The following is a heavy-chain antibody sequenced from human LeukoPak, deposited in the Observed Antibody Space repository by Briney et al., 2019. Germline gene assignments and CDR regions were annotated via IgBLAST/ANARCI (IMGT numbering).Heavy chain of an antibody. CDR3: ARKIYGSENYIDY. Sequence: GGSLRLSCAASGFTFSDYYINWIRQAPGMGLEWVAYLSSSGNMIYYSDSVKGRFTISRDNAKNSVYLQMNSLRAEDTAVYYCARKIYGSENYIDYWGQGTLVTVSS. D-gene: IGHD3-10*01. J-gene: IGHJ4*02. CDR2: LSSSGNMI. V-gene: IGHV3-11*01. CDR1: GFTFSDYY.